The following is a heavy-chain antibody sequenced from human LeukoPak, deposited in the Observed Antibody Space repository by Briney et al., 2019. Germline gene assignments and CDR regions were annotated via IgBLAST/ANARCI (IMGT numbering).Heavy chain of an antibody. CDR1: GGSITSYY. CDR3: ARGDPETARRRYFYV. J-gene: IGHJ2*01. V-gene: IGHV4-59*08. CDR2: VHYSGAT. D-gene: IGHD2-21*02. Sequence: SGTLSLTCTVSGGSITSYYWSWIRQPPGKGLEWIGYVHYSGATNYNSTLKGRVAITVDTSKNQVYLNLRSVTSADTAVYFCARGDPETARRRYFYVWGRGTLVTVSS.